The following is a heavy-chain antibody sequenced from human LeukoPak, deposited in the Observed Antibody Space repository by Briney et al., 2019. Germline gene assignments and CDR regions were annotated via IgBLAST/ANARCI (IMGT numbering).Heavy chain of an antibody. CDR3: AKGGPTGSNYFDF. CDR2: ISGSGYYS. CDR1: ELTFDNYA. J-gene: IGHJ4*02. V-gene: IGHV3-23*01. Sequence: GGSLRLSCAASELTFDNYAMSWVRQAPGKGLEWVSVISGSGYYSYYADSVKGRFTVSRDNSKTTLYLQMNSLRADDTAVYYCAKGGPTGSNYFDFWGQGTLVTVSS. D-gene: IGHD1-26*01.